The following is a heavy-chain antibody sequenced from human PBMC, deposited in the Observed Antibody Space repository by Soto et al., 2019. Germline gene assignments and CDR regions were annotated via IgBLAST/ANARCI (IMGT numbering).Heavy chain of an antibody. V-gene: IGHV1-18*01. CDR2: ISAYNGNT. J-gene: IGHJ4*02. CDR1: GYTFTSYG. CDR3: ARDRLGIFGVVIIDFDY. D-gene: IGHD3-3*01. Sequence: ASVKVSCKASGYTFTSYGISWVRQAPGQGLEWMGWISAYNGNTNYAQKLQGRVTMATDTSTSTAYMELRSLRSDDTAVYYCARDRLGIFGVVIIDFDYWGQGTLVTVSS.